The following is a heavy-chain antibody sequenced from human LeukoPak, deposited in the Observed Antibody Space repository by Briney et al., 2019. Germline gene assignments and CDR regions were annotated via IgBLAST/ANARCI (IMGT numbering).Heavy chain of an antibody. CDR3: EKDSHLDV. D-gene: IGHD2-15*01. CDR2: IHSSGNS. V-gene: IGHV4-39*01. Sequence: SETLSLTCTVSGGSISGTDLYWGWLRQLPGKGLEWIVNIHSSGNSFCNPSLKSRVTISVDTTKNQFSLKLSSGTAADTAVYYCEKDSHLDVWGQGTTVTVSS. J-gene: IGHJ6*02. CDR1: GGSISGTDLY.